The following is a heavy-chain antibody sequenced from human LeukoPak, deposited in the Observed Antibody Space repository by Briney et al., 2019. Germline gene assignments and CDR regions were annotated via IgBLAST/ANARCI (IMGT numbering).Heavy chain of an antibody. CDR1: GFTVSSNY. D-gene: IGHD2-2*02. CDR3: ARVDRGSYYN. Sequence: GGSLRLSCAASGFTVSSNYMSWVRQAPGKGLEWVSVLYSGGTTYYADSVKGRFTISRDNSKNTLYLQMNTLRAEDTAVYYCARVDRGSYYNWGQGTLVTVSS. J-gene: IGHJ4*02. CDR2: LYSGGTT. V-gene: IGHV3-53*01.